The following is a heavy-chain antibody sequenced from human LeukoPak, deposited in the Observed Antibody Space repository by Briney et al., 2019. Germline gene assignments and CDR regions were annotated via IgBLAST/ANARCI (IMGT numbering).Heavy chain of an antibody. CDR2: IYYSGST. CDR1: GGSISSYY. Sequence: SETLSLTCTVSGGSISSYYWSWIRQPPGKGLEWIGYIYYSGSTNYNPSLKSRVTISVDTSKNQFSLKLSSVTAADTAVYYCARSWSGWLQLPLDYWGQGTLVTVSS. CDR3: ARSWSGWLQLPLDY. J-gene: IGHJ4*02. V-gene: IGHV4-59*08. D-gene: IGHD5-24*01.